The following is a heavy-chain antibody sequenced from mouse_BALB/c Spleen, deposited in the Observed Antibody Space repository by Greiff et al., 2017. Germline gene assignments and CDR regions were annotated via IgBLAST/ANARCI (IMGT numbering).Heavy chain of an antibody. CDR2: INSNGGST. CDR1: GFTFSSYG. V-gene: IGHV5-6-3*01. CDR3: ARGPTGAMDY. D-gene: IGHD1-1*01. Sequence: DVQLVESGGGLVQPGGSLKLSCAASGFTFSSYGMSWVRQTPDKRLELVATINSNGGSTYYPDSVKGRFTISRDNAKNTLYLQMSSLKSEDTAMYYCARGPTGAMDYWGQGTSVTVSS. J-gene: IGHJ4*01.